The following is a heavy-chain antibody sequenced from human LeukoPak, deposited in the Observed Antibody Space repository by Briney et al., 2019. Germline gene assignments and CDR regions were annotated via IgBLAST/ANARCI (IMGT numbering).Heavy chain of an antibody. Sequence: GSVRVSCKASGYTFTAYYMHWVRQAPGQGLEWMGWINPNTGDTNYAQTFQGRVTMTRDTSINTAYMELSRLRSDDTAVYYCARPRISSGYIYAYLYWGQGTLVTVSS. CDR1: GYTFTAYY. CDR3: ARPRISSGYIYAYLY. J-gene: IGHJ4*02. CDR2: INPNTGDT. V-gene: IGHV1-2*02. D-gene: IGHD5-18*01.